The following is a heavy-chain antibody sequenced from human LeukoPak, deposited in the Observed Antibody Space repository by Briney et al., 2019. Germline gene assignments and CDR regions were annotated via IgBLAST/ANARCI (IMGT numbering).Heavy chain of an antibody. CDR3: ARVEDYGDGGYFQH. D-gene: IGHD4-17*01. CDR1: GVSISSADYY. J-gene: IGHJ1*01. Sequence: SETLSLTCTVSGVSISSADYYWIWIRQPPGRGLEWIGYIYYSGFTYYNPSLRSRVTISLDTSKNQFSLNLSTVTAADTAVYSCARVEDYGDGGYFQHWGQGTLVTVSS. V-gene: IGHV4-30-4*01. CDR2: IYYSGFT.